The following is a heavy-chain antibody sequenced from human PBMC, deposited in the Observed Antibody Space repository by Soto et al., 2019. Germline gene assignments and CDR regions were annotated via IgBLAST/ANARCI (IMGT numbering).Heavy chain of an antibody. CDR3: VRDDIGVGIDY. CDR1: GFTFSSYW. J-gene: IGHJ4*02. Sequence: PGGSLRLSCAASGFTFSSYWMHWVRQAPGKGLVWVSHINSDGSDTTYADSVKGRFTISRDNAKNMLYLQMNSLRAEDTAVYYCVRDDIGVGIDYGGLGTLVTVSS. V-gene: IGHV3-74*01. D-gene: IGHD1-26*01. CDR2: INSDGSDT.